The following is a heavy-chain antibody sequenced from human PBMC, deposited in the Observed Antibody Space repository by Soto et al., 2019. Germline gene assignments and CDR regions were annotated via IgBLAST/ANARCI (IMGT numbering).Heavy chain of an antibody. D-gene: IGHD3-22*01. J-gene: IGHJ6*02. CDR2: IYYSGST. CDR3: ARHRYYYDISGYYGDYYYYYGMDV. CDR1: EGSSSGRSGC. Sequence: WSVAEGSSSGRSGCRIRKKKPPGKGLEGLGSIYYSGSTYYNPSLKSRVTISVDTSKNQFSLKLSSVTAADTAVYYCARHRYYYDISGYYGDYYYYYGMDVWGQGTTVTVSS. V-gene: IGHV4-39*01.